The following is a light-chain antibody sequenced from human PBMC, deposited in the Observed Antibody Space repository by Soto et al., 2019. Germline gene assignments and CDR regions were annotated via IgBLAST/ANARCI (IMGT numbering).Light chain of an antibody. V-gene: IGLV1-47*01. J-gene: IGLJ1*01. CDR1: SSNIGSNY. CDR3: AAWDDSLSGYV. Sequence: QSVLTQTPSASGTPGQRVTISCSGSSSNIGSNYVYWYQQLPETAPKLLIYRNDQRPSGVPVRFSGSKSDTSASLAISGLRSEDEADYYCAAWDDSLSGYVFGTGTKVTVL. CDR2: RND.